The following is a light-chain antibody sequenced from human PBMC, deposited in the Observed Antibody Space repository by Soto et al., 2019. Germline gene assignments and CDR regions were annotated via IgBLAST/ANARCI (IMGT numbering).Light chain of an antibody. Sequence: DIQMTQSPSTLSASVGYRVTITCRASQSISSWLAWYQQKPGKAPKLLIYDASSLESGVPSRFSGSGSGTEFTLTISSLQPDDFATYYCQQYNSYSPATFGQGTKVEIK. CDR1: QSISSW. CDR2: DAS. V-gene: IGKV1-5*01. J-gene: IGKJ1*01. CDR3: QQYNSYSPAT.